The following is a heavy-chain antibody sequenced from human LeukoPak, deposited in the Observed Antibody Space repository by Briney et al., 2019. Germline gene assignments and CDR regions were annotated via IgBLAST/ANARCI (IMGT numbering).Heavy chain of an antibody. J-gene: IGHJ4*02. CDR3: AKDIAVAGTMMSGGDY. CDR2: IRYDESNQ. CDR1: DFGSHH. V-gene: IGHV3-30*02. Sequence: GGSLRLSCVASDFGSHHMHWVRQAPGKGLEWVAFIRYDESNQYYADSVKGRFTISRDNSKNTLYLQMNSLRPEDTAVYYCAKDIAVAGTMMSGGDYWGQGTLVTVSS. D-gene: IGHD6-19*01.